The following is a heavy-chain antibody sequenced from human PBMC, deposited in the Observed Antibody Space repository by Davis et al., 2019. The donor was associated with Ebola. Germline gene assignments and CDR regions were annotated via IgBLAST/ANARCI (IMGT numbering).Heavy chain of an antibody. J-gene: IGHJ4*02. D-gene: IGHD1-26*01. CDR2: TYYSGSA. Sequence: MPSETLSLTCTISGGSISSYYWSWIRQPPGKGLEWIGYTYYSGSANYSPSLKSRVTISVDTSKKQISLKLSSVTAADTAVYYCASVGAATVSFDYWGQGTLVTVSS. V-gene: IGHV4-59*01. CDR1: GGSISSYY. CDR3: ASVGAATVSFDY.